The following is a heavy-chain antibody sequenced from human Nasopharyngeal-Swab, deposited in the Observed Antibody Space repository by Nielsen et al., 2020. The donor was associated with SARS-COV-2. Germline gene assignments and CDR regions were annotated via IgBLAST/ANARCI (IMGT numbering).Heavy chain of an antibody. CDR1: GFSLSAAGVG. CDR3: AHTDTAMVTGLLPDY. J-gene: IGHJ4*02. V-gene: IGHV2-5*02. Sequence: SGPTLVQPTQPLTLTCAFSGFSLSAAGVGVGWIRQAPGKALEWVSLIFWDDDKRYSPSLKTRLTITKDTSKNQVVLTMTNVGPMDTATYYCAHTDTAMVTGLLPDYWGQGTLVTVSS. D-gene: IGHD5-18*01. CDR2: IFWDDDK.